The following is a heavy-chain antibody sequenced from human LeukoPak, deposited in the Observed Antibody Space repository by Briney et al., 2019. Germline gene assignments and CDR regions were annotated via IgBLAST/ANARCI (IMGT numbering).Heavy chain of an antibody. Sequence: SETLSLTCAVYGGSFSGYYWSWIRQPPGKGPEWIGEINHSGSTNYNPSLKSRVTISVDTPKNQFSLKLSSVTAADTAVYYCARGSRVVVVAATKLGLDNWFDPWGQGTLVTVSS. J-gene: IGHJ5*02. CDR3: ARGSRVVVVAATKLGLDNWFDP. CDR2: INHSGST. V-gene: IGHV4-34*01. D-gene: IGHD2-15*01. CDR1: GGSFSGYY.